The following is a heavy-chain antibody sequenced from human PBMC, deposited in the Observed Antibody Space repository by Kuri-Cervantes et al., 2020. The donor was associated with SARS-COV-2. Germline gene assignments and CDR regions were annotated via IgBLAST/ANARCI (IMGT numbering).Heavy chain of an antibody. Sequence: GESLKISCAASGFTFDDYGMSWVRQAPGKGLEWVSGINWNGGSTGYADAVKGRFTISRDNAKNSLYLQMNSLRAEDTAVYYCARDRDDYVWGSYRNFDYWGQGTLVTVSS. CDR2: INWNGGST. J-gene: IGHJ4*02. CDR3: ARDRDDYVWGSYRNFDY. V-gene: IGHV3-20*04. D-gene: IGHD3-16*02. CDR1: GFTFDDYG.